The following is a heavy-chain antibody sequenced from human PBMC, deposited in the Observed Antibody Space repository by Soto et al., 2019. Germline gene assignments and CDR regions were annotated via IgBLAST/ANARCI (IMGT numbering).Heavy chain of an antibody. J-gene: IGHJ4*02. CDR1: GFTFDEFA. Sequence: GGSLRLSCAASGFTFDEFAMHWVRQAPGKGLEWVSGISWKSESIGYADSVKGRFTVSRDNAKDSLFLQMNSLRPEDTAFYYCVKDWGTSWYDRFQYWGQGTRVTVSS. D-gene: IGHD6-13*01. V-gene: IGHV3-9*01. CDR2: ISWKSESI. CDR3: VKDWGTSWYDRFQY.